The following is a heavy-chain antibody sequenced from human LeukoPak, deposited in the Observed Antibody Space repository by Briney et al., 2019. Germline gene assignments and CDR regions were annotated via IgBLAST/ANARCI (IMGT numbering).Heavy chain of an antibody. CDR1: GGFISSSSYY. D-gene: IGHD3-10*01. Sequence: SETLSLTCTVSGGFISSSSYYWGWIRQPPGKGLEWIGSIYYSGSTYYNPSLESRVTISVDTSKNQFSLKLSSVTAADTAVYYCARQGYYGSGSYYIPCYYGMDVWGQGTTVTVSS. CDR3: ARQGYYGSGSYYIPCYYGMDV. V-gene: IGHV4-39*01. CDR2: IYYSGST. J-gene: IGHJ6*02.